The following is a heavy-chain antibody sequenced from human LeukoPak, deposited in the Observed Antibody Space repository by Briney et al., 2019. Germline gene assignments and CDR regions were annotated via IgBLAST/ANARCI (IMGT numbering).Heavy chain of an antibody. Sequence: KASETLSLTCTVSGVSIRSYYWNWIRQPPGKGLEWIGYIYDSGTTNYNPSLKSRVTMSVDSSKNQFSLKLTSVTAADTAVYYCARSVVVTATLRYHYGMDVWGQGTTVTVSS. J-gene: IGHJ6*02. D-gene: IGHD2-21*02. CDR3: ARSVVVTATLRYHYGMDV. CDR1: GVSIRSYY. V-gene: IGHV4-59*01. CDR2: IYDSGTT.